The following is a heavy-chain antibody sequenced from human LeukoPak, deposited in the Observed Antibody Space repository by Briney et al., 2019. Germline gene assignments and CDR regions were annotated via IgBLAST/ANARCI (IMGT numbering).Heavy chain of an antibody. CDR1: GFTVSSYS. D-gene: IGHD3-10*01. CDR2: ISSSSSYI. Sequence: GGSLRLSCAASGFTVSSYSMNWVRQAPGKGLEWVSSISSSSSYIYYADSVKGRFTISRDNAKNSLHLQMNSLRAEDTAVYYCARDWGAYYGSGSSRYFDYWGQGTLVTVSS. CDR3: ARDWGAYYGSGSSRYFDY. J-gene: IGHJ4*02. V-gene: IGHV3-21*01.